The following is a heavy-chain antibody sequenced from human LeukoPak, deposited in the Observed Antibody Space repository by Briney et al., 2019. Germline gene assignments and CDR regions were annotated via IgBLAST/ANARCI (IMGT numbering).Heavy chain of an antibody. CDR1: GFTFSNAW. J-gene: IGHJ4*02. V-gene: IGHV3-15*01. CDR3: TTGEAYSSGHFDH. D-gene: IGHD6-19*01. CDR2: IKSKTDGGTT. Sequence: PGGSLRLSCAASGFTFSNAWMSWVRQAPGKGLEWVGRIKSKTDGGTTDYAAPVKGRFTISRDDSKNTLYLQMNSLKSEDTAVYYCTTGEAYSSGHFDHWGQGTLVTVSS.